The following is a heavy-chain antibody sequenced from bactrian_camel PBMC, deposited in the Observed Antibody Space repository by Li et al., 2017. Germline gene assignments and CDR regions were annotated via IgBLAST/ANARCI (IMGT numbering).Heavy chain of an antibody. CDR1: GYININNY. CDR3: ALRRSQYCSPEPHDYPD. Sequence: HVQLVESGGGSVQAGGSLRLSCAASGYININNYMAWFRQAPGKERVGVAAIYNDGGGESYYADSVKGRFTISQDNAENTVYLQMNNLRTDGTGMYYCALRRSQYCSPEPHDYPDWGQGTQVTVS. D-gene: IGHD1*01. V-gene: IGHV3S54*01. CDR2: IYNDGGGES. J-gene: IGHJ4*01.